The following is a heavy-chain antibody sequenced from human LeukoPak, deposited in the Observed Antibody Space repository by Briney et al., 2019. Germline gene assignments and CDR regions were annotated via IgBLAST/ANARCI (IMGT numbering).Heavy chain of an antibody. J-gene: IGHJ1*01. CDR1: VFTFSSHA. V-gene: IGHV3-30-3*01. CDR3: ARTRPTYYYDSSGYYDEYFQH. CDR2: ISYDGSNK. Sequence: GGSLRLSCAASVFTFSSHAKHWVRQAPGKGLEWVAVISYDGSNKYYADSVKGRFTISRDNSKNTLYLQMNSLRAEDTAVYYCARTRPTYYYDSSGYYDEYFQHWGQGTLVTVSS. D-gene: IGHD3-22*01.